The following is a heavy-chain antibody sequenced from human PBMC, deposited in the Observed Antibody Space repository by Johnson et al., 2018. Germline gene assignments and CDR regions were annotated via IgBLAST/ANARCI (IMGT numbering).Heavy chain of an antibody. CDR2: ISYDGSNK. CDR3: AKDYSGGGYSTLRGMDV. J-gene: IGHJ6*02. CDR1: GFTFSSYG. D-gene: IGHD3-16*01. V-gene: IGHV3-30*18. Sequence: VQLVESGGGVVQPGRSLRLSCAASGFTFSSYGMHWVRQAPGKGLEWVAVISYDGSNKYYAASVKGRFTISRDNSKNTLYLQMNSLGAEDTAVYYCAKDYSGGGYSTLRGMDVWGQGTTVTVSS.